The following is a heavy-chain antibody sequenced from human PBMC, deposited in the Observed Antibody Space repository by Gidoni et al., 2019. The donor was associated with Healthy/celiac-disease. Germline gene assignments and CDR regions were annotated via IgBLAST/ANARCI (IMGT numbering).Heavy chain of an antibody. V-gene: IGHV3-21*01. J-gene: IGHJ4*02. Sequence: EVQLVESGGGLVKPGGSLRLSCAASGFTFSSYSMNWVRQAPGKGLEWVSSISSSSSYIYYADSVKGRFTISRDNAKNSLYLQMNSLRAEDTAVYYCARDAGKRSIGDYFDYWGQGTLVTVSS. CDR3: ARDAGKRSIGDYFDY. CDR1: GFTFSSYS. D-gene: IGHD3-10*01. CDR2: ISSSSSYI.